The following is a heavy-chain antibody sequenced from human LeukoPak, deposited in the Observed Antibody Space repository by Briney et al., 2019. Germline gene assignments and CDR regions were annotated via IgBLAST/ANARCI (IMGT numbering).Heavy chain of an antibody. CDR1: GVTLSSYS. CDR3: ASSVWGSYRCFDY. Sequence: PGGSLRLSCAASGVTLSSYSMNWVRQAPGKGLEWVSSISSSSSSIYYADSVKGRFTISRDNAKNSLYLQMNSLRAEDTAVYYCASSVWGSYRCFDYWGQGTLVTVSS. D-gene: IGHD3-16*02. V-gene: IGHV3-21*01. CDR2: ISSSSSSI. J-gene: IGHJ4*02.